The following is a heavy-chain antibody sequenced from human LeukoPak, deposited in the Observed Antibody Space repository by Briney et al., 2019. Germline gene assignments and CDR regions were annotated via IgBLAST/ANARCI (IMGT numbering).Heavy chain of an antibody. CDR3: ARDSRYYYDSRPHAFDI. CDR1: GGSISSGDYS. J-gene: IGHJ3*02. Sequence: SQTLSLTCAVSGGSISSGDYSWSWIRQPPGKGLEWIGYIYHSGSTYYNPSLKSRVTISVDRSKNQFSLKLSSVTAADTAVYYCARDSRYYYDSRPHAFDIWGQGTMVTVSS. D-gene: IGHD3-22*01. V-gene: IGHV4-30-2*01. CDR2: IYHSGST.